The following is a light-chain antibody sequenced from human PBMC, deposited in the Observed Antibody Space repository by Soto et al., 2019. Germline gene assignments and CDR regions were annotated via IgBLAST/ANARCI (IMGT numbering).Light chain of an antibody. CDR3: QQASSFPIT. J-gene: IGKJ5*01. Sequence: DLQWTQAQCSEAASFGYQVTRTYVASQGVSSWLAWYQQKPGQAPKLLIYAASSLQSGVPSRFSGSGSGTDFTLTISGLQPEDFATYFCQQASSFPITFGQGTRLEIK. V-gene: IGKV1-12*01. CDR2: AAS. CDR1: QGVSSW.